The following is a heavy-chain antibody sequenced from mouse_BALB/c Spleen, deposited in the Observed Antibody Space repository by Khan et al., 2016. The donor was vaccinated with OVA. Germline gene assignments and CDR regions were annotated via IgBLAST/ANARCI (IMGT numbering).Heavy chain of an antibody. D-gene: IGHD2-10*02. CDR3: ARAGYGSFAY. Sequence: QVQLQQSGPELVKPRASVRISCKASGYTFTSYYIHWVKQRPGQGLEWIGWIYPGNVNTEYNERFTGKATLTADKSSNTAYMQLSSLTSEESAVYFCARAGYGSFAYWGQGTLVTVSA. CDR1: GYTFTSYY. J-gene: IGHJ3*01. V-gene: IGHV1S56*01. CDR2: IYPGNVNT.